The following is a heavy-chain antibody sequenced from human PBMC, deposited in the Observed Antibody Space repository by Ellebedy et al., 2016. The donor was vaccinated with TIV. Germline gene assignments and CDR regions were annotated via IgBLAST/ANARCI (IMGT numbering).Heavy chain of an antibody. J-gene: IGHJ3*01. V-gene: IGHV4-59*01. CDR1: GGSLSDNY. Sequence: SETLSLTCAVSGGSLSDNYWTWIRQPPGKGLEWIGYLYYTGSTNYNPSLKSRVTISVHTPRNQFSLKLSSVTAADTAVYYCVSSASMDAFDLWGQGTKVTVSS. CDR2: LYYTGST. D-gene: IGHD3-16*01. CDR3: VSSASMDAFDL.